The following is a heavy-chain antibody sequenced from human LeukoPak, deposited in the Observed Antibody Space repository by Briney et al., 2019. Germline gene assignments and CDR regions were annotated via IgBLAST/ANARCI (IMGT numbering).Heavy chain of an antibody. J-gene: IGHJ4*02. V-gene: IGHV3-33*01. CDR1: GFTFRSYG. Sequence: GGSLRLSCAASGFTFRSYGMHWVRQAPGKGLEWVALIWYDGSNKYYADAVKGRFTISRDNSKNTLYLQMNSLRAEDTAVYYCASLRRDSSGWYYFDYWGQGTLVTVSS. D-gene: IGHD6-19*01. CDR3: ASLRRDSSGWYYFDY. CDR2: IWYDGSNK.